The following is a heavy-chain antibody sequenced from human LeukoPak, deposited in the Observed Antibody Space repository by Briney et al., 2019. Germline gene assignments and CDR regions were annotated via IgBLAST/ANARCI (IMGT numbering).Heavy chain of an antibody. Sequence: PGGSLRLSCAASGFTFSGSAIHWVRQASGKGLEWVGRIRSKANNYATAYAASVKGRFTIPRDDSKNTAYLQMNTLKTEDTAVYYCTRFRDTALDFWGQGTLVTVSS. CDR1: GFTFSGSA. CDR2: IRSKANNYAT. CDR3: TRFRDTALDF. J-gene: IGHJ4*02. D-gene: IGHD5-18*01. V-gene: IGHV3-73*01.